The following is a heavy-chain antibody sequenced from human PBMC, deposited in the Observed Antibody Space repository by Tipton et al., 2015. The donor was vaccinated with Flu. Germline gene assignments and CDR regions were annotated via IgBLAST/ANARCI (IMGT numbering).Heavy chain of an antibody. V-gene: IGHV4-38-2*02. Sequence: TLSLTCTVSGSSISSDYYWGWVRQPPGKGLEWIGEINHRGSTTYNPSLKSRVTISVDTSNNQFSLKLSSVTAADTAVYYCARGSGSGTHVMFDYWGQGTLVTVSS. CDR1: GSSISSDYY. CDR2: INHRGST. D-gene: IGHD3-10*01. J-gene: IGHJ4*02. CDR3: ARGSGSGTHVMFDY.